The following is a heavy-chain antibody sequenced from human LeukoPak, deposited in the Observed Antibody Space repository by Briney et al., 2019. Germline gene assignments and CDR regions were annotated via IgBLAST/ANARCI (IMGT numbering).Heavy chain of an antibody. CDR3: ARDRGSSSWITN. CDR2: IYYSGST. Sequence: SETLFLTCTVSGGSISSYYWSWIRQPPGKGLEWIGYIYYSGSTNYNPSLKSRVTIPVDTSKNQFSLKLSSVTAADTAVYYCARDRGSSSWITNWGQGTLVTVSS. J-gene: IGHJ4*02. CDR1: GGSISSYY. V-gene: IGHV4-59*01. D-gene: IGHD6-13*01.